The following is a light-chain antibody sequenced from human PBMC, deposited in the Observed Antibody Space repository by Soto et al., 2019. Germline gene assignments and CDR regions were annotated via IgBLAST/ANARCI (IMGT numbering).Light chain of an antibody. CDR2: DVS. CDR1: SSDVGGYNH. V-gene: IGLV2-14*01. Sequence: QSVLTQPASVSGSPGQSITISCTGSSSDVGGYNHVSWYQQHPGKAPKLMIYDVSNRPSGVSNRFSGSKSGNTASLTISGLQAEDEAVYYCSSYTSSSTLFGGGTKVTVL. J-gene: IGLJ2*01. CDR3: SSYTSSSTL.